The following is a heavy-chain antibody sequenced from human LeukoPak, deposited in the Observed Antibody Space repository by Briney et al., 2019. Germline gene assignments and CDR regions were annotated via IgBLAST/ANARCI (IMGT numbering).Heavy chain of an antibody. CDR1: GYSISSGYY. D-gene: IGHD6-19*01. V-gene: IGHV4-38-2*02. CDR3: ARDLRDSGWYVAYYYGMDV. CDR2: IYHSGST. J-gene: IGHJ6*04. Sequence: SETLSLTCTVSGYSISSGYYWGWIRQPPGKGLEWIGSIYHSGSTYYNPSLKSRVTISVDTSKNQFSLKLSSVTAADTAVYYCARDLRDSGWYVAYYYGMDVWGKGTTVTVSS.